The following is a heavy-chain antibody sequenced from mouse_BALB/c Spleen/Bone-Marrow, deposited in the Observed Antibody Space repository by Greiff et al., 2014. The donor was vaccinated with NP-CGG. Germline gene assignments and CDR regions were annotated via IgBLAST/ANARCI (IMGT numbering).Heavy chain of an antibody. CDR2: ISSGSSTI. CDR1: GFTFSSFG. V-gene: IGHV5-17*02. J-gene: IGHJ2*01. Sequence: EVMLVESGGGLVQPGGSRKLSCAASGFTFSSFGMHWVRQAPEKGLEWVAYISSGSSTIYYGDTVMGRFTTSRDNPKNTLFLQMTSLRSEDTATYYCVRSGSSSGYFDYWGQGTTLTVSS. CDR3: VRSGSSSGYFDY. D-gene: IGHD1-1*01.